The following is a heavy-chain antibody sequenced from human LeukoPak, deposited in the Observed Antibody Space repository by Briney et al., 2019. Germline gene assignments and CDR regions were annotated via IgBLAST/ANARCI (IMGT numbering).Heavy chain of an antibody. CDR2: INTNTGNP. Sequence: GASVKVSCKASGYTFTRYAMNWVRQAPGQGLEWMGWINTNTGNPTYAQGFTGRFVFSLDTSVSTAYLQISSLKAEDTAVYYCARDPSPRGSYRPYYFDYWGQGTLVTVSS. CDR1: GYTFTRYA. V-gene: IGHV7-4-1*02. J-gene: IGHJ4*02. CDR3: ARDPSPRGSYRPYYFDY. D-gene: IGHD3-16*02.